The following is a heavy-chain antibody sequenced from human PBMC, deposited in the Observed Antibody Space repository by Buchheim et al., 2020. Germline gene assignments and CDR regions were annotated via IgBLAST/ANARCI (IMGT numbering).Heavy chain of an antibody. D-gene: IGHD6-13*01. CDR3: ARVGAAAGTRGWFDP. Sequence: QVQLVQSGAEVKRPGASVKVSCRTSGYSFIDYYIHWVRQAPGQGLEWMGRINPNSGGTNYAQKFQGRVTMTRDTSISTAYMELSRLRSDDTAVYYCARVGAAAGTRGWFDPWGQGTL. CDR2: INPNSGGT. CDR1: GYSFIDYY. V-gene: IGHV1-2*06. J-gene: IGHJ5*02.